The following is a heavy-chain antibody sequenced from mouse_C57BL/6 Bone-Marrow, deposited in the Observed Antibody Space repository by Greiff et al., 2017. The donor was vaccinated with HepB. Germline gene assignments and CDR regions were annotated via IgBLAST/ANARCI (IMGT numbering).Heavy chain of an antibody. D-gene: IGHD2-2*01. V-gene: IGHV1-69*01. Sequence: QVQLQQSGAELVMPGASVKLSCKASGYTFTSYWMHWVKQRPGQGLEWIGEIDPSDSYTNYNQKFKGKSTLTVDKSSSTAYMQLSSLTSEDSAVYYCARGGYGYDYYAMDYWGQGTSGTGSS. CDR3: ARGGYGYDYYAMDY. CDR2: IDPSDSYT. J-gene: IGHJ4*01. CDR1: GYTFTSYW.